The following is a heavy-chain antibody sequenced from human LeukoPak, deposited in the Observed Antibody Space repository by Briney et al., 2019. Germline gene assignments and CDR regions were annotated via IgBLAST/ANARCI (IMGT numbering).Heavy chain of an antibody. Sequence: SETLSLTCAVHGGSFSGYYWTWIRQPPGKGLEWIGEINHSGGTDYNPSLKSRVTMSVDTSKNQFSLKLSSVTAADTAVYYCARFAKDYGRPTGFDYWGQGTLVTVSS. CDR1: GGSFSGYY. CDR2: INHSGGT. J-gene: IGHJ4*02. D-gene: IGHD4-17*01. V-gene: IGHV4-34*01. CDR3: ARFAKDYGRPTGFDY.